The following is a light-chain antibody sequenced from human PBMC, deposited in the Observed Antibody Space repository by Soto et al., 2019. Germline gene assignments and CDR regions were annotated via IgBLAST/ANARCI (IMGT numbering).Light chain of an antibody. CDR1: QSISNW. Sequence: DIQMTQSPSTLSASVGDRVTITCRSSQSISNWLAWYQQKPGKAPKLLIYDASSLESGVPSRFSGSGSGTEFTLTISSLQPDDFAIFYNQPYNSYPWTFGQGTKGEIQ. V-gene: IGKV1-5*01. CDR3: QPYNSYPWT. CDR2: DAS. J-gene: IGKJ1*01.